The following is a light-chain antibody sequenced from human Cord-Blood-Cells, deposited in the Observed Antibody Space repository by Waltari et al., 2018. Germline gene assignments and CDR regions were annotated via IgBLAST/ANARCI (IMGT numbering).Light chain of an antibody. CDR1: SSDVGCYNY. CDR3: SSYTSSSTLV. J-gene: IGLJ2*01. V-gene: IGLV2-14*01. Sequence: QSALTQPASVSGSPGQSITISCTGTSSDVGCYNYVSWYQQHPGKSRKLMIYDVSNRPSGVSNRFSGSKSGNTASLTISGLQAEDEADYYCSSYTSSSTLVFGGATKLTVL. CDR2: DVS.